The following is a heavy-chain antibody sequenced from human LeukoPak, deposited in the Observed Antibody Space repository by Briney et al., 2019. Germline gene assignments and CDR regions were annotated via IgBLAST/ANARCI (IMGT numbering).Heavy chain of an antibody. D-gene: IGHD3-16*01. V-gene: IGHV3-30-3*01. CDR3: ARSSYTGGVGTQFDL. Sequence: PGGSLRLSCAASGFTFSSNAMHWVRQAPGKGLEWVAVITYDGSNKYYADSVKGRFTISRDNSKNTVHLQMNSLRPDDTATYYCARSSYTGGVGTQFDLWGQGTLVAVSS. J-gene: IGHJ4*02. CDR2: ITYDGSNK. CDR1: GFTFSSNA.